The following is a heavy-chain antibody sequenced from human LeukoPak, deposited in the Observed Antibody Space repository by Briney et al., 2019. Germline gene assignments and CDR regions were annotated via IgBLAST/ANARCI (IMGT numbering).Heavy chain of an antibody. Sequence: ASVKVCCKASGYTFTGYYMHWVRQAPGQGLEWMGWINPNSGGTNYAQKFQGRVTMTRDTSISTAYMELSRLRSDDTAVYYCARVPRGTGSYFVVDYWGQGTLVTVSS. CDR2: INPNSGGT. V-gene: IGHV1-2*02. CDR3: ARVPRGTGSYFVVDY. J-gene: IGHJ4*02. CDR1: GYTFTGYY. D-gene: IGHD1-26*01.